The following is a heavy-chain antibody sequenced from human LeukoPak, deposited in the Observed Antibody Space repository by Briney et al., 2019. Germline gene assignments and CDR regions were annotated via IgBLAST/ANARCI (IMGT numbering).Heavy chain of an antibody. CDR3: ARGRGSSNYFDY. J-gene: IGHJ4*02. CDR2: VSSSGSTI. Sequence: SGGSLRLSCAASGFTFSYYSINWVRQAPGKGLEWVSSVSSSGSTIYYADSVKGRFSMSRDNAKNSVYLQMTSLRDGDTAVYYCARGRGSSNYFDYWGQGTLVTVSS. V-gene: IGHV3-48*02. CDR1: GFTFSYYS. D-gene: IGHD6-13*01.